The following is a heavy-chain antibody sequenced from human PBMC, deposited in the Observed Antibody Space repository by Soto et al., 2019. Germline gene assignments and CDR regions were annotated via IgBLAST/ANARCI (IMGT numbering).Heavy chain of an antibody. CDR2: ISGSGGST. Sequence: WSLRLSCAASGFTFSSYAMSWVRQAPGKGLEWVSAISGSGGSTYYADSVKGRFTISRDNSKNTLYLQMNSLRAEDTAVYYCANIRAGDYYFDYWGQGTLVTVSS. CDR3: ANIRAGDYYFDY. J-gene: IGHJ4*02. D-gene: IGHD4-17*01. CDR1: GFTFSSYA. V-gene: IGHV3-23*01.